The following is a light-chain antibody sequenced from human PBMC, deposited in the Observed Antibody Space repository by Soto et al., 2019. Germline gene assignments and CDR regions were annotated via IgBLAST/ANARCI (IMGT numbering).Light chain of an antibody. CDR1: RSDVGGYKY. CDR2: EVS. V-gene: IGLV2-14*01. CDR3: SSYTSSSTLYV. J-gene: IGLJ1*01. Sequence: QSALTQPASVSGSPGQSITISCTGTRSDVGGYKYVSWYQQHPGKAPKLMIYEVSNRPSGVSNRFSGSKSGNTASLTISGLQAEDEAAYSCSSYTSSSTLYVFGTGTKLTVL.